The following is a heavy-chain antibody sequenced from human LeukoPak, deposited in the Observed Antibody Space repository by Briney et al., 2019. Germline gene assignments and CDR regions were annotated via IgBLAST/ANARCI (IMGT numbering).Heavy chain of an antibody. CDR1: GGSFSGYY. CDR3: ARMTTYYYDSSGYLAY. V-gene: IGHV4-34*01. Sequence: SETLSLTCAVYGGSFSGYYWSWIRQPPGKGLEWIGEISHSGSTNYNPSLKSRVTISVDTSKNQFSLKLSSVTAADTAVYYCARMTTYYYDSSGYLAYWGQGTLVTVSS. D-gene: IGHD3-22*01. J-gene: IGHJ4*02. CDR2: ISHSGST.